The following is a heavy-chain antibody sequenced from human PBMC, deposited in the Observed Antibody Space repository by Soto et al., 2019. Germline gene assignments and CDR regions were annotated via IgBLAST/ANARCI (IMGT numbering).Heavy chain of an antibody. J-gene: IGHJ5*02. CDR3: ARVAYYYDSSGYYYEGNWFDP. Sequence: QVQLVQSGAEVKKPGASVKVSCKASGYTFTSYGISWVRQAPGQGLEWMGWISAYNGNTNYAQKLQGRVTMTTDTSTSTAYMELRSLRSDDTAVYYCARVAYYYDSSGYYYEGNWFDPWGQGTLVTVSS. CDR1: GYTFTSYG. CDR2: ISAYNGNT. D-gene: IGHD3-22*01. V-gene: IGHV1-18*01.